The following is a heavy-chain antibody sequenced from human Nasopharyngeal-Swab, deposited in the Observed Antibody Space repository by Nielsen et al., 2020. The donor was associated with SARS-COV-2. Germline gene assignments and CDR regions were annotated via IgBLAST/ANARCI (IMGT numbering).Heavy chain of an antibody. CDR2: ISSSSSYI. V-gene: IGHV3-21*01. CDR1: GFTFSSYS. CDR3: ARNPTDELLWYYYYGMDV. D-gene: IGHD2-2*01. Sequence: GESLKISCAASGFTFSSYSMNWVRQAPGKGLKWVSSISSSSSYIYYADSVKGRFTISRDNAKNSLYLQMNSLRAEDTAVYYCARNPTDELLWYYYYGMDVWGQGTTVTVSS. J-gene: IGHJ6*02.